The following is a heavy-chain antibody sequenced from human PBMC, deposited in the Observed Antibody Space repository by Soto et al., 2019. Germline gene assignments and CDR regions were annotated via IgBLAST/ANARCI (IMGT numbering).Heavy chain of an antibody. D-gene: IGHD1-20*01. CDR1: GGSISNYY. Sequence: QVQLQESGPGLVKPSETLSLTCIVPGGSISNYYWSWIRQPPGKGLEWIGYIYYRGSTNYNPSLKSRVTISVDTSKNQFSLKLSSVTAADTAVYYCARGGYNWNDVTDYWGQGTLVTVSS. CDR2: IYYRGST. CDR3: ARGGYNWNDVTDY. V-gene: IGHV4-59*01. J-gene: IGHJ4*02.